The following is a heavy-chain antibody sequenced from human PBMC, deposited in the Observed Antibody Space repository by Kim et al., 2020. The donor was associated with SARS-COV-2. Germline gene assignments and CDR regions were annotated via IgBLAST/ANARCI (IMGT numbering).Heavy chain of an antibody. J-gene: IGHJ4*01. Sequence: SETLSLTCTVSGGSISSSSYYWGWIRQPPGKGLEWIGNIYYSGSTYYNPSLKSRVTISVDTSKNQFSLKLSSVTAADTAVDYCARFVMSISTGLPDYWG. D-gene: IGHD6-6*01. CDR1: GGSISSSSYY. CDR3: ARFVMSISTGLPDY. CDR2: IYYSGST. V-gene: IGHV4-39*07.